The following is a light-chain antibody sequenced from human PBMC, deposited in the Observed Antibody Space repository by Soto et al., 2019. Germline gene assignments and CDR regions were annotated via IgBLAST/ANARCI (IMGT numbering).Light chain of an antibody. CDR1: SSDVGGYNF. J-gene: IGLJ3*02. CDR2: EVS. V-gene: IGLV2-14*01. Sequence: QSALTQPASVSGSPGQSITISCTGTSSDVGGYNFVSWYQQSPGKAPKLVIYEVSNRPSGISNRFSGSKSANTASLTISGLQTEDEADYYCSSYTKSGIRLFGGGTKVTVL. CDR3: SSYTKSGIRL.